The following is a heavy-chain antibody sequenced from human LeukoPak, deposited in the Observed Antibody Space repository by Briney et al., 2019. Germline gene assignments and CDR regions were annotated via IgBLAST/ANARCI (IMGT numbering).Heavy chain of an antibody. CDR1: GFTFSSYW. V-gene: IGHV3-74*01. Sequence: PGGSLRLSCAASGFTFSSYWMHWVRQAPGKGLVWVSRINSDGFSISYADSVKGRFTISRDNTKNTLYLQMNSLRAEDTAVYYCARAQLELPDIWGQGTMVTVSS. CDR3: ARAQLELPDI. J-gene: IGHJ3*02. D-gene: IGHD1-1*01. CDR2: INSDGFSI.